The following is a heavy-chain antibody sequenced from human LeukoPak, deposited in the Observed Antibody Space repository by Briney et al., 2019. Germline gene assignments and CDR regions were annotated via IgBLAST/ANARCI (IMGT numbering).Heavy chain of an antibody. CDR2: INPNSGGT. CDR1: GYTFTGYY. CDR3: ARDRDSAYYYDSSGGPDDAFDI. D-gene: IGHD3-22*01. J-gene: IGHJ3*02. Sequence: ASVKVSCKASGYTFTGYYMHWVRQAPGQGLEWMGWINPNSGGTNYAQKFQGRVTMTRDTSISTAYMELSRLRSDDTAVYYCARDRDSAYYYDSSGGPDDAFDIWGQGTMVTVSS. V-gene: IGHV1-2*02.